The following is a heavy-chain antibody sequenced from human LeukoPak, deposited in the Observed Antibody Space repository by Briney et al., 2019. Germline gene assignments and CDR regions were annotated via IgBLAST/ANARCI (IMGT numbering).Heavy chain of an antibody. D-gene: IGHD3-10*01. V-gene: IGHV3-21*06. CDR1: GFTFSRYS. CDR2: ITSSGSHP. CDR3: AKEYRRLWFGLIAFDI. J-gene: IGHJ3*02. Sequence: PGGSLRLSCAASGFTFSRYSMNWVRQAPGKGLEWVSIITSSGSHPYYGDSVKGRFTISRDNAKNLLYLQMNSLRVEDTAVYYCAKEYRRLWFGLIAFDIWGHGTGVTVTS.